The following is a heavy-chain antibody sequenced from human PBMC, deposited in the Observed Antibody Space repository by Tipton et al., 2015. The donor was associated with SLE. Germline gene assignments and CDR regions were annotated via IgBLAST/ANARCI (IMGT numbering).Heavy chain of an antibody. Sequence: LRLSCAVYGGSFSGYYWSWIRQPPGKGLEWIGEINHSGSTNYTPSLKSRVTISVDTSKNQFSLKLSSVTAADTAVYYCARVRLSPFLFDYWGQGTLVTVSS. J-gene: IGHJ4*02. V-gene: IGHV4-34*01. CDR1: GGSFSGYY. CDR2: INHSGST. D-gene: IGHD1-1*01. CDR3: ARVRLSPFLFDY.